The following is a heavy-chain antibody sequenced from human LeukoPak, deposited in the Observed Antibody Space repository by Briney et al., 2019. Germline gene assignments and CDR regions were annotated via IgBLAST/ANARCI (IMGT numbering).Heavy chain of an antibody. D-gene: IGHD3-22*01. CDR2: ISAYNGNT. V-gene: IGHV1-18*01. J-gene: IGHJ1*01. CDR3: ARNTYYYDSSGYYEYFQH. CDR1: GYTFTSYG. Sequence: EASVKVSCKASGYTFTSYGISWVRQAPGQGLEWMGWISAYNGNTNYAQKLQGRVTMTTDTSTGTAYMELRSLRSDDTAVYYCARNTYYYDSSGYYEYFQHWGQGTLVTVSS.